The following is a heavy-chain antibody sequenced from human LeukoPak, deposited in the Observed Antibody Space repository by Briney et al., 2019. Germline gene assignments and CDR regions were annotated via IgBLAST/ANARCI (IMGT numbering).Heavy chain of an antibody. J-gene: IGHJ4*02. CDR2: INPNNGGT. D-gene: IGHD5-24*01. CDR1: GYTFTGYY. Sequence: ASVKVSCKAFGYTFTGYYMHWVRQAPGQGLEWVGWINPNNGGTNYAQNFQGRVTMTRDTSINTAYMELSRLKSDDTAVYYCARSPPAEMATTGVDYWGQGTLVTVSS. CDR3: ARSPPAEMATTGVDY. V-gene: IGHV1-2*02.